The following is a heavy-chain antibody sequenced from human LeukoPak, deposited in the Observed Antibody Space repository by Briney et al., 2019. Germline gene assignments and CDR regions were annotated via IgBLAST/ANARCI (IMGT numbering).Heavy chain of an antibody. V-gene: IGHV3-11*01. CDR1: GFTFSDYY. CDR3: ARDPGSGYEEHFDY. D-gene: IGHD5-12*01. CDR2: ISSSGSTI. J-gene: IGHJ4*02. Sequence: PGGSLRLSCAASGFTFSDYYMSWIRQAPGKGLVWVSYISSSGSTIYYADSVKGRFTISRDKAKDSLYLQMNSLRAEDTAVYYCARDPGSGYEEHFDYWGQGTLVTVSS.